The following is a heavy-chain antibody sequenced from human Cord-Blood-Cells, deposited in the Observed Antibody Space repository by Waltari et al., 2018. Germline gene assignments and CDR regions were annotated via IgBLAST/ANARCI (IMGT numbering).Heavy chain of an antibody. V-gene: IGHV4-34*01. Sequence: QVQLQQWGAGLLKPSETLSLTCAVYGGSFSGYYWSWNRQPPGKGLEWIGEINHSGSTTYNPSLKSRVTISVDTSKNQFSLKLSSVTAADTAVYYCARVRGVVIAIDYWGQGTLVTVSS. D-gene: IGHD2-21*01. J-gene: IGHJ4*02. CDR3: ARVRGVVIAIDY. CDR2: INHSGST. CDR1: GGSFSGYY.